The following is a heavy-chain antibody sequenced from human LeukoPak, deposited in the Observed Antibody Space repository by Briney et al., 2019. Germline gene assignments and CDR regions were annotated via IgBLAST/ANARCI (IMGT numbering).Heavy chain of an antibody. V-gene: IGHV1-2*02. CDR1: GYTFTDYY. CDR2: INPHSGGT. D-gene: IGHD2-2*01. CDR3: ATVPCVISSCSPDNWFDP. Sequence: ASAKVSCKASGYTFTDYYILWLRQAPGQGLEWVGWINPHSGGTNFAQRFQGRVTMTRDTSISTVYMELTRLTSDDTAVYYCATVPCVISSCSPDNWFDPWGQGTLVTVSS. J-gene: IGHJ5*02.